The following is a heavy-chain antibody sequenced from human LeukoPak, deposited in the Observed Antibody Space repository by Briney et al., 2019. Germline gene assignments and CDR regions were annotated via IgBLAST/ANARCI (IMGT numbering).Heavy chain of an antibody. Sequence: PSETLSLTCTVSGGSISNYYWSWIRQPPGKGLEWIGYIHYSGSTNNSPFLKSRVTISVDTSKNQFSLKLTSVTAADTAVYYCARNYDFWSDLDYWGQGTLVTVSS. J-gene: IGHJ4*02. V-gene: IGHV4-59*01. CDR3: ARNYDFWSDLDY. CDR2: IHYSGST. CDR1: GGSISNYY. D-gene: IGHD3-3*01.